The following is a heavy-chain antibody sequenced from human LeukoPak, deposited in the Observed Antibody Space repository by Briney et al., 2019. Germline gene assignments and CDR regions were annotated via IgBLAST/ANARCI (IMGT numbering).Heavy chain of an antibody. CDR1: GFTFSSYS. V-gene: IGHV3-21*01. Sequence: PGGSLRLSCAASGFTFSSYSMNWVRQAPGKGLEWVSSISSSSSYIYYADSVKGRFTISRDNAKNSLYLQMNSLGAEDTAVYYCARAPDYYDSSGYYSLLDYWGQGTLVTVSS. CDR2: ISSSSSYI. CDR3: ARAPDYYDSSGYYSLLDY. J-gene: IGHJ4*02. D-gene: IGHD3-22*01.